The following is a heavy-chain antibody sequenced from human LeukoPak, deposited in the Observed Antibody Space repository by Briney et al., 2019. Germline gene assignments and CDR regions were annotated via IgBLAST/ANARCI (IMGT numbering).Heavy chain of an antibody. J-gene: IGHJ4*02. CDR1: GFTVSRNY. CDR2: IYSGGGT. V-gene: IGHV3-66*01. Sequence: GGSLRLSCAASGFTVSRNYMTWVRQAPGKGPEWVSLIYSGGGTQYADSVKGRFTISRDNSKNTLYLQMNSLRAEDTAVYYCARKTDSGGGSCYWGQGTLVTVSS. CDR3: ARKTDSGGGSCY. D-gene: IGHD1-26*01.